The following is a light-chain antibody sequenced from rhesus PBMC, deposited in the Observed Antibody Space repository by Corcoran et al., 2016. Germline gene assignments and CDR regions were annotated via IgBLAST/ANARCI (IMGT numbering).Light chain of an antibody. CDR2: ATS. J-gene: IGKJ1*01. Sequence: DVQMSQSPSSLSASVGDKVTITCRASQGISNALAWYQQKPGKAPQLLIYATSPLETGAPSRFSGRRSGTDFTLTISSLQPEDLATYHCQQVYSPPWTFDHGTKVEIK. CDR1: QGISNA. CDR3: QQVYSPPWT. V-gene: IGKV1-33*02.